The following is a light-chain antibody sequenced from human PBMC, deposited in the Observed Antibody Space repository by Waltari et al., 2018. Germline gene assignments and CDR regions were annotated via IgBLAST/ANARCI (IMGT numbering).Light chain of an antibody. Sequence: DVVMTQSPLSLPVTLGQPASISCRSSQILVHSSGNTYLSWFHPRPGQSPRRLIYKFANREFGVPDRFCGSGSGTEFTLKISRVEAEDVGVYYCMQATYWPWTFGQGTKVEIK. J-gene: IGKJ1*01. V-gene: IGKV2-30*02. CDR3: MQATYWPWT. CDR1: QILVHSSGNTY. CDR2: KFA.